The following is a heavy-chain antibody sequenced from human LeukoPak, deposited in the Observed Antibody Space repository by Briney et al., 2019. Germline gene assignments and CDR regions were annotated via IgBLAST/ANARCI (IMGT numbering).Heavy chain of an antibody. Sequence: SETLSLTCAVYGGSFSGYYWSWIRQPPGKGLEWIGEINHSGSTNYNPSLKSRVTISVDTSKNQFSLKLSSVTAADTAVYYCASLSVGYDILTGYHSTFDYWGQGTLVTVSS. J-gene: IGHJ4*02. D-gene: IGHD3-9*01. V-gene: IGHV4-34*01. CDR1: GGSFSGYY. CDR3: ASLSVGYDILTGYHSTFDY. CDR2: INHSGST.